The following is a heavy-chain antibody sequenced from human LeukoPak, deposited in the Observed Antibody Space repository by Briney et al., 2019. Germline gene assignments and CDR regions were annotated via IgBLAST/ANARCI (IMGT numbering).Heavy chain of an antibody. J-gene: IGHJ3*02. CDR1: GYTFTSYD. D-gene: IGHD3-9*01. V-gene: IGHV1-8*01. Sequence: ASVKVSCKASGYTFTSYDINWVRRATGQGLEWMGWMNPNSGNTGYAQKFQGRVTMTRNTSISTAYMELSSLRSEDTAVYYCAREGIELRYFDWLLRRGPSDAFDIWGQGTMVTVSS. CDR3: AREGIELRYFDWLLRRGPSDAFDI. CDR2: MNPNSGNT.